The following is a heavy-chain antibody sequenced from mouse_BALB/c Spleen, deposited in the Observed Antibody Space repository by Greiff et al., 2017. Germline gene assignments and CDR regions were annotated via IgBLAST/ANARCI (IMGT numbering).Heavy chain of an antibody. CDR3: TRSAGNLPFDY. D-gene: IGHD2-1*01. Sequence: QVQLQQPGAELVRPGASVKLSCKASGYTFTSYWINWVKQRPGQGLEWIGNIYPSDSYTNYNQKFKDKATLTVDKSSSTAYMQLSSPTSEDSAVYYCTRSAGNLPFDYWGQGTTLTVSS. V-gene: IGHV1-69*02. J-gene: IGHJ2*01. CDR1: GYTFTSYW. CDR2: IYPSDSYT.